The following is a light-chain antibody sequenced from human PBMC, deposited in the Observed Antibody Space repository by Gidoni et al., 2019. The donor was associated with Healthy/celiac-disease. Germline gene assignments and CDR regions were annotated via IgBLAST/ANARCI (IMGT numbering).Light chain of an antibody. CDR3: QQYYSTPWT. V-gene: IGKV4-1*01. CDR2: WAS. J-gene: IGKJ4*01. Sequence: DIVMTQSPDSLAVSLGERATINCKSSQSVLYSSNNKNYLAWYQQKPGQPPKLLIYWASTRESGVPDRFSGSGSGTDFTLTISSLQAEDVAVYYCQQYYSTPWTFXGXTKVEIK. CDR1: QSVLYSSNNKNY.